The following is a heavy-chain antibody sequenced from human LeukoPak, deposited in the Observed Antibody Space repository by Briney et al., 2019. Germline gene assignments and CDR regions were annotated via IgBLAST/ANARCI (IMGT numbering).Heavy chain of an antibody. Sequence: GESLKISCKGSGYSFTSYWIGWVRQMPGKGLKWMGIIYPGDSDTRYSPSFQGQVTISADKSISTAYLQWSSLKASDTAMYYCARDRVDIVAIYAFDIWGQGTMVTVSS. J-gene: IGHJ3*02. CDR2: IYPGDSDT. D-gene: IGHD5-12*01. CDR3: ARDRVDIVAIYAFDI. CDR1: GYSFTSYW. V-gene: IGHV5-51*01.